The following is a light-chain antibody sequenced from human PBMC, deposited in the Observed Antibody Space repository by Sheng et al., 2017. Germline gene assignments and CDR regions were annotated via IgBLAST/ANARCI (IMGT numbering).Light chain of an antibody. V-gene: IGKV3-15*01. J-gene: IGKJ1*01. CDR2: DAS. CDR3: QHYNNWPRT. Sequence: EIVMTQSPATLSVSPGERATLSCRASQSVRGNLAWYQQKPGQAPRLLMYDASTRATGIPASFSGTGSGTEFTLTISSLQSEDFAVYYCQHYNNWPRTFGQGTKWKSN. CDR1: QSVRGN.